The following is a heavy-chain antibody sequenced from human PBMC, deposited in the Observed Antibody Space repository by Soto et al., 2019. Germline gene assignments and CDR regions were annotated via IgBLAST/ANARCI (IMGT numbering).Heavy chain of an antibody. CDR2: SGSGGRA. CDR3: AKATGTTLY. D-gene: IGHD1-1*01. CDR1: GFTFSSYA. V-gene: IGHV3-23*01. Sequence: EVQLLVSGGGLVQPGGSLRLSCEASGFTFSSYAMTWVRKAPGKGLEWVSASGSGGRAFYSNSVKGRFTISRDNSRNTLYLQLHSLRVDDTAVYFCAKATGTTLYWGQGTLVTVSS. J-gene: IGHJ4*02.